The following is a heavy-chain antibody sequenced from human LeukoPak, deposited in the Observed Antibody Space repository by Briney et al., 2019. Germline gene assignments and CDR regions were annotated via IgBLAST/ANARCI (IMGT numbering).Heavy chain of an antibody. CDR3: ARLPKYSGPLDY. Sequence: GASVKVSCKASGYTFTSYDINWVRQATGQGLEWMGWMNPNSGNTGYAQKFQGRVTMTRNTSISTAYMELSSLRSEDTAVYYCARLPKYSGPLDYWGQGTLVTVSS. CDR2: MNPNSGNT. V-gene: IGHV1-8*01. CDR1: GYTFTSYD. J-gene: IGHJ4*02. D-gene: IGHD6-6*01.